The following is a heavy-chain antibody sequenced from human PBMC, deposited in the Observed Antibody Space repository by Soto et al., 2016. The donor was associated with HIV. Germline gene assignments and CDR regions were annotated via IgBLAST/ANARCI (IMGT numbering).Heavy chain of an antibody. V-gene: IGHV1-2*02. CDR1: GYIFTAYY. Sequence: QVQLVQSGAEVKKPGASVKVSCKASGYIFTAYYIHWVRQAPGQRPEWVGWINPNSGETNYAQKFEGRVTMTSITSITTAYMDLTRLRSDDTAIYYCAREHYGGNSNYYYAMDVWASGPRSSSP. CDR3: AREHYGGNSNYYYAMDV. J-gene: IGHJ6*02. CDR2: INPNSGET. D-gene: IGHD4-17*01.